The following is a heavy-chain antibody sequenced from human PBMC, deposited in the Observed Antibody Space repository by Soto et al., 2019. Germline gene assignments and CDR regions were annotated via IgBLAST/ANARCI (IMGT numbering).Heavy chain of an antibody. J-gene: IGHJ3*02. D-gene: IGHD6-19*01. Sequence: ASVKVSCKASGYTFTSYGISWVRQAPGQGLEWMGWINPNNGNTNYAQKLQGRVTMTRNTSISTAYMELSSLRSEDTAVYYCATRSGPCLGAFDIWGQGTMVTVSS. CDR1: GYTFTSYG. CDR2: INPNNGNT. CDR3: ATRSGPCLGAFDI. V-gene: IGHV1-8*02.